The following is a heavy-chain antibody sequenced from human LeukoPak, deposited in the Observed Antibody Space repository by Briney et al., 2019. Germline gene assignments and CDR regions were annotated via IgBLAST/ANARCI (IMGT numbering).Heavy chain of an antibody. J-gene: IGHJ4*02. D-gene: IGHD3-22*01. CDR1: GFTFSSYA. CDR3: ARDSFRSSGLIDY. Sequence: GGSLRLSCAASGFTFSSYAMSWVRQAPGKGLEWVSAISGSGGSTYYADSAKGRFTISRDNSKNTLYLQMNSLRAEDTAVYYCARDSFRSSGLIDYWGQGTLVTVSS. V-gene: IGHV3-23*01. CDR2: ISGSGGST.